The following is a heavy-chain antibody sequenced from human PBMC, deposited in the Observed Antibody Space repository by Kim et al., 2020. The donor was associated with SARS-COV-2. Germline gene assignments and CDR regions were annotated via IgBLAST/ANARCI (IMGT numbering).Heavy chain of an antibody. J-gene: IGHJ6*02. Sequence: RVTISVDTSKNQFSLKLSSVTAADTAVYYCAREGISSSWYPSYYYYGMDVWGQGTTVTVSS. D-gene: IGHD6-13*01. V-gene: IGHV4-59*01. CDR3: AREGISSSWYPSYYYYGMDV.